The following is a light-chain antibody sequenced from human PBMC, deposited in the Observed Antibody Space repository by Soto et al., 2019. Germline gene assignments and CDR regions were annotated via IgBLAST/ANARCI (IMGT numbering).Light chain of an antibody. Sequence: QSVLTQPASVSGSPGQSITISCTGTSSDVGNYPLVSWYQHHPGKAPKLVIYEVNKWPSGVSNRFSGSRSGYTASLTISGLQADDEADYYCSSYAGTRVLFGGGTKVTVL. CDR1: SSDVGNYPL. J-gene: IGLJ2*01. CDR2: EVN. CDR3: SSYAGTRVL. V-gene: IGLV2-23*02.